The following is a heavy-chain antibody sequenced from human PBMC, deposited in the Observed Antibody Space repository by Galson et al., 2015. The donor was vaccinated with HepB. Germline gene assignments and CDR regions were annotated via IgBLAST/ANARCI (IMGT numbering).Heavy chain of an antibody. CDR3: ARDRVGYGDSNYYYYYMDV. V-gene: IGHV1-2*06. J-gene: IGHJ6*03. D-gene: IGHD4-17*01. CDR2: INPNSGGT. CDR1: GYTFTGYH. Sequence: SVKVSCKASGYTFTGYHMHWVRQAPGQGLEWMGRINPNSGGTNYAQKFQGRVTMTRDTSISTAYMELSRLRSDDTAVYYCARDRVGYGDSNYYYYYMDVWGKGTTVTVSS.